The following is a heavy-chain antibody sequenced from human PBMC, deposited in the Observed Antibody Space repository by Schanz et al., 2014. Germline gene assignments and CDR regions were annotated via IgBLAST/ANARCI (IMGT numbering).Heavy chain of an antibody. CDR1: GDSISGSY. CDR3: ARARFTGYYMDV. Sequence: QVQLQESGPGLVKPSETLSLTCTVSGDSISGSYWSWIRHPPGKGLEWIGYIYYSGSTDYNPSLKSRVPMSVDTSKNQFSLKLSSVPAAATAVYYCARARFTGYYMDVWGQGPAVTVSS. V-gene: IGHV4-59*01. J-gene: IGHJ6*02. CDR2: IYYSGST. D-gene: IGHD3-9*01.